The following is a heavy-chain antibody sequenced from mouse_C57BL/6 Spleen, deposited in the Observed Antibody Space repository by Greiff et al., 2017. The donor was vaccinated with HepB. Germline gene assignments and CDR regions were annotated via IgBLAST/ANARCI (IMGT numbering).Heavy chain of an antibody. V-gene: IGHV1-22*01. Sequence: VQLQQSGPELVKPGASVKMSCKASGYTFTDYNMHWVKQSHGKSLEWIGYINPNNGGTSYNQKFKGKATLTVNKSSSTAYMELRSLTSEDSAAYYCAREGIYYDYDEYYFDYWGQGTTLTVSS. CDR2: INPNNGGT. J-gene: IGHJ2*01. D-gene: IGHD2-4*01. CDR3: AREGIYYDYDEYYFDY. CDR1: GYTFTDYN.